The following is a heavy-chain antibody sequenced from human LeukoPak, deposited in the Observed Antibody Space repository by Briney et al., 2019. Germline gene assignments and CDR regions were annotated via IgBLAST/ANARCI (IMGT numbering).Heavy chain of an antibody. CDR2: IHSGGNT. V-gene: IGHV3-53*01. Sequence: PGGSLRLSCAASGLTVSSNSMNWVRQAPGKGLEWVSFIHSGGNTYYADSVKGRFTISRDNSKNTLYLQMSSLRAEDTAVYYCAKDYRGTIFGVVIGDGMDAWGQGTTVTVSS. J-gene: IGHJ6*02. CDR1: GLTVSSNS. D-gene: IGHD3-3*01. CDR3: AKDYRGTIFGVVIGDGMDA.